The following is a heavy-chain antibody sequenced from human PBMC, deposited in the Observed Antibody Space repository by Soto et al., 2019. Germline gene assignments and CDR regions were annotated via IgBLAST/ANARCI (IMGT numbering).Heavy chain of an antibody. CDR1: GVSLTTTSW. Sequence: SETLSLTCTVSGVSLTTTSWWTWVRQPPGKGLEWIGEIHHSGSPNYSPSLKNRVIISIDKSKNQFSLRLTSVTAADTAIYYCARVTFGGGIIPFDLWGQGTLVTVSS. V-gene: IGHV4-4*02. J-gene: IGHJ4*02. D-gene: IGHD3-16*01. CDR3: ARVTFGGGIIPFDL. CDR2: IHHSGSP.